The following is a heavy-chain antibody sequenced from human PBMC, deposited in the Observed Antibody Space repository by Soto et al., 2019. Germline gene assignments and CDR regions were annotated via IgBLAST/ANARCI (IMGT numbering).Heavy chain of an antibody. CDR1: GHTLAIYG. D-gene: IGHD3-10*01. CDR2: ISAYDGNT. V-gene: IGHV1-18*04. J-gene: IGHJ4*02. CDR3: AFGFGELSH. Sequence: VASVKVSCKASGHTLAIYGISWLRQAPRQGLEWMGWISAYDGNTNYAQKFQGRVTMTTDTSTSKVYMDLRSLRSDDTAVYYCAFGFGELSHWGQGTLVTVSS.